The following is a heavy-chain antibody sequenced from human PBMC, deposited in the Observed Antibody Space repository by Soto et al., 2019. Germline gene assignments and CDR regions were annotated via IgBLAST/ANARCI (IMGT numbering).Heavy chain of an antibody. J-gene: IGHJ6*02. CDR2: ISYDGSNK. CDR3: ARDLYCSGGSCYSYYYGMDV. Sequence: GSLRLSCAASGFTFSSYAMHWVRQAPGKGLEWVAVISYDGSNKYYADSVKGRFTISRDNSKNTLYLQMNSLRAEDTAVYYCARDLYCSGGSCYSYYYGMDVWGQGTTVTVSS. CDR1: GFTFSSYA. V-gene: IGHV3-30-3*01. D-gene: IGHD2-15*01.